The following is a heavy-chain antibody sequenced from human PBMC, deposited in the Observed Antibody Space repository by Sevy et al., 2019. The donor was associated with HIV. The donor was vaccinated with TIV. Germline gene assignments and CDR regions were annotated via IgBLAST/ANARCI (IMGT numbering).Heavy chain of an antibody. CDR2: IWYDGSNK. Sequence: GGSLRLSCAASGFTFSSYGMHWVRQAPGKGLEWVAVIWYDGSNKYYADSVKGRFTISRDNSKNTLYLQMNSLRAEDTAVYYCARGREVVTAHIDYWGQGTLVTVSS. D-gene: IGHD2-21*02. V-gene: IGHV3-33*01. CDR3: ARGREVVTAHIDY. J-gene: IGHJ4*02. CDR1: GFTFSSYG.